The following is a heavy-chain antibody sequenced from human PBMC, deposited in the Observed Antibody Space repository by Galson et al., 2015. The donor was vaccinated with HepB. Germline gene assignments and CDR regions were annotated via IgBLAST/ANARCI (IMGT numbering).Heavy chain of an antibody. J-gene: IGHJ3*02. Sequence: SLRLSCAASGFTFDDYAMHWVRQAPGKGLEWVSGISWNSGSIGYADSVKGRFTISRDSAKNSLYLQMNSLRAEDTAVYYCARDWSPRYDYIWGSYRLDAFDIWGQGTMVTVSS. CDR2: ISWNSGSI. V-gene: IGHV3-9*01. D-gene: IGHD3-16*02. CDR1: GFTFDDYA. CDR3: ARDWSPRYDYIWGSYRLDAFDI.